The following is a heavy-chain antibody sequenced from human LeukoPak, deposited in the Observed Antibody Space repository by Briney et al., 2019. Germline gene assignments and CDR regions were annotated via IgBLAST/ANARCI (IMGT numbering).Heavy chain of an antibody. Sequence: ASVKVSCKASGYTFTGYSMHWVRQAPGQGLEWMGWINPNSGGTNYAQKFQGRVTMTRDTSISTDYMELSRLRCDDTAVYYCARGAISSAYSRYDYWGQGTLVTVSA. CDR3: ARGAISSAYSRYDY. CDR2: INPNSGGT. D-gene: IGHD3-22*01. V-gene: IGHV1-2*02. CDR1: GYTFTGYS. J-gene: IGHJ4*02.